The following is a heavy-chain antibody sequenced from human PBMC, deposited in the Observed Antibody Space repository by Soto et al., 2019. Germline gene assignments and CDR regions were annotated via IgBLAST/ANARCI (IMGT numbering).Heavy chain of an antibody. D-gene: IGHD3-16*01. Sequence: QVQLQESGPGLVKPSQTLSLTCTVSGGSISSGGYYWSWIRQHPGKGLEWIGYIYYSGSTYYNPSLKSRFTISVDTSKNQFSLKLSSVTAADTAVYYCARAPKYPGSLRLGPFDPWGQGTLVTVSS. CDR1: GGSISSGGYY. V-gene: IGHV4-31*03. CDR3: ARAPKYPGSLRLGPFDP. CDR2: IYYSGST. J-gene: IGHJ5*02.